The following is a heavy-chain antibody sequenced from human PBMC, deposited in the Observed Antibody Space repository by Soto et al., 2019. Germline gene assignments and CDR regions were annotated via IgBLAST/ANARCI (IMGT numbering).Heavy chain of an antibody. J-gene: IGHJ6*02. CDR3: ARGGRVGCSGGSCYSYYGMDV. Sequence: QVQLVESGGGVVQPGRSLRLSCAASGFTFSSYAMHWVRQAPGKGLEWVAVISYDGSNKYYADSVKGRFTISRDNSKNTLYLQMNSLSAEDGAVYYCARGGRVGCSGGSCYSYYGMDVWGQGTTVTVCS. CDR1: GFTFSSYA. D-gene: IGHD2-15*01. V-gene: IGHV3-30-3*01. CDR2: ISYDGSNK.